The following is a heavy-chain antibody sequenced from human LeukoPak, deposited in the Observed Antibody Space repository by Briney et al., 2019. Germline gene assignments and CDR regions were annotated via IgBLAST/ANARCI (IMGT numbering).Heavy chain of an antibody. Sequence: SETLSLTCTVSGYSISSGYYWGWIRQPPGKGLEWIGSIYHSGSTYYSPSLKSRVTISVDTSKNQFSLKLSSVTAADTAVYYCASHLGSYSPYFDYWGQGTLVTVSS. J-gene: IGHJ4*02. D-gene: IGHD1-26*01. CDR1: GYSISSGYY. CDR3: ASHLGSYSPYFDY. V-gene: IGHV4-38-2*02. CDR2: IYHSGST.